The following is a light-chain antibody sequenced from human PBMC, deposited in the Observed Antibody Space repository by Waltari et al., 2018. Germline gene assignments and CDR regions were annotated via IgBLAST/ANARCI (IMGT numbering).Light chain of an antibody. CDR1: SSDVGSYNL. CDR2: EGS. V-gene: IGLV2-23*03. CDR3: SSYAGSTTFVI. Sequence: QSALTQPASVSGSPEQSITISCTGTSSDVGSYNLVSWYQQHPGKAPKLMIYEGSKRPSGISSRFSGHKSGNTASLTIAGLQAEDEADYYCSSYAGSTTFVIFGGGTKLTVL. J-gene: IGLJ2*01.